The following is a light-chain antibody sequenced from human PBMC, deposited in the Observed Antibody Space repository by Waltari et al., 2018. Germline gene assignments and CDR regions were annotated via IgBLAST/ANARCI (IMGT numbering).Light chain of an antibody. CDR3: QQDGTLPAT. V-gene: IGKV3-20*01. J-gene: IGKJ1*01. Sequence: ASQTVGRSSLAWYKPKAGQAPRLVIDRASRRATCIPDRFSSSGSWRDFSCTLSRLGAEDLGVYYGQQDGTLPATFGPGTKVEIK. CDR2: RAS. CDR1: QTVGRSS.